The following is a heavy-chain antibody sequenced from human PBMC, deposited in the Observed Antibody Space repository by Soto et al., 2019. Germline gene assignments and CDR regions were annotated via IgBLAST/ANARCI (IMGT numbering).Heavy chain of an antibody. V-gene: IGHV1-69*02. CDR1: GGTFSSYT. Sequence: ASVKVSCKASGGTFSSYTISWVRQAPGQGLEWMGRIIPILGIANYAQKFQGRVTITADKSTSTAYMELSSLRSEDTAVYYCARARIAAAGRFDVPKYYFDYWGQGTLVTVSS. D-gene: IGHD6-13*01. J-gene: IGHJ4*02. CDR2: IIPILGIA. CDR3: ARARIAAAGRFDVPKYYFDY.